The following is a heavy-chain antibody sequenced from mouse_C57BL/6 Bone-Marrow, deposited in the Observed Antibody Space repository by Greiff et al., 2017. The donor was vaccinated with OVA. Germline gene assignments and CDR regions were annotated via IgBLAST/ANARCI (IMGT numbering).Heavy chain of an antibody. Sequence: VQLQQPGAELVRPGSSVKLSCKASGYTFTSYWMDWVKQRPGQGLEWIGNIYPSDSETHYNQKFKDKATLTVDKSSSTAYMQLSSLTSEDSAVYYCARKGLIYYYVSSYGWYFDVWGTGTTVTVSS. D-gene: IGHD1-1*01. CDR2: IYPSDSET. J-gene: IGHJ1*03. V-gene: IGHV1-61*01. CDR1: GYTFTSYW. CDR3: ARKGLIYYYVSSYGWYFDV.